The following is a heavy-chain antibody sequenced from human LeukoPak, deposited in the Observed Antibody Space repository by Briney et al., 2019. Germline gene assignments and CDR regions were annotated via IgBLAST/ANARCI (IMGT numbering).Heavy chain of an antibody. CDR2: ISGSGGGT. V-gene: IGHV3-23*01. D-gene: IGHD3-22*01. Sequence: PGGSLRLSCAVSGITLSNYGMSWVRQAPGKGLEWVAGISGSGGGTNYADSVKGRFTISRDNPKNTLFLQMNNLRAEDTAVYYCAGAHATYDTDEYFDYWGQGTLVTVSS. J-gene: IGHJ4*02. CDR3: AGAHATYDTDEYFDY. CDR1: GITLSNYG.